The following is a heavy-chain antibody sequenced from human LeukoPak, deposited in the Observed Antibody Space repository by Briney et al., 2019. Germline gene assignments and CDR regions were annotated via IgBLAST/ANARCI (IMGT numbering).Heavy chain of an antibody. CDR1: GYSFTNYW. CDR2: IYPRDSDT. J-gene: IGHJ4*02. V-gene: IGHV5-51*01. CDR3: ARAPSLIRGVAFDY. Sequence: GESLKISCKNSGYSFTNYWIGWVRQMPGKGLEWMGIIYPRDSDTRYSPSFQGQVTIAADKSISTAYLQWSSQKSSDTAIYYCARAPSLIRGVAFDYWGQGTLVTVSS. D-gene: IGHD3-10*01.